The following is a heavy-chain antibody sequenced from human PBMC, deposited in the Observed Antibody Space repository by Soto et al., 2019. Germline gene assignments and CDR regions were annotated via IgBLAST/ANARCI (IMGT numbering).Heavy chain of an antibody. D-gene: IGHD6-6*01. Sequence: SETLSLTCTFSCGSIIRYYWTWIRQPPGKGLEWIGNIHYTGSTNYNPSLKSRVTISLGTSKSQFSLKLSSVTAADTAVYYCARDLSISSTDGPLDPWGHGTLVTVS. J-gene: IGHJ5*02. CDR1: CGSIIRYY. CDR2: IHYTGST. CDR3: ARDLSISSTDGPLDP. V-gene: IGHV4-59*01.